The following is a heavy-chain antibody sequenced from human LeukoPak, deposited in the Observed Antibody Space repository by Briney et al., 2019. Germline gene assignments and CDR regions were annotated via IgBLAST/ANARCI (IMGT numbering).Heavy chain of an antibody. V-gene: IGHV4-59*11. J-gene: IGHJ6*03. CDR2: IYYSGST. CDR1: GGSISSHY. D-gene: IGHD6-13*01. CDR3: ARGRSIAATPMDV. Sequence: SETLSLTCTVSGGSISSHYWSWIRQPPGKGLEWFGYIYYSGSTNYNPSLKSRVTISVDTSKNQFSLELSSVTAADTAVYYCARGRSIAATPMDVWGKGTTVTVSS.